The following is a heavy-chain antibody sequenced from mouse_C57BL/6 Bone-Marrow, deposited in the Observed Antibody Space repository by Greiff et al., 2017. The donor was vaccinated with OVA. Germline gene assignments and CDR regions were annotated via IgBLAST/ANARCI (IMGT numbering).Heavy chain of an antibody. J-gene: IGHJ4*01. V-gene: IGHV1-81*01. CDR2: IYPRSGYT. CDR3: ARERITTVPSSLYAMDY. D-gene: IGHD1-1*01. Sequence: QVQLQQSGAELARPGASVKLSCKASGYTFTSYGISLVKQRHGQGLEWIGEIYPRSGYTYYNEKFKGKATLTADKSSSTAYMELRSLTSDDSAVYFCARERITTVPSSLYAMDYWGQGTSVTVSS. CDR1: GYTFTSYG.